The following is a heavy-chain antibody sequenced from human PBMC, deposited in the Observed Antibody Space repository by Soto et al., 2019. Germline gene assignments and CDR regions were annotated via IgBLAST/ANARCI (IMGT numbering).Heavy chain of an antibody. J-gene: IGHJ4*02. CDR3: ASLNGGRFLDKGDY. CDR2: INHFGSP. D-gene: IGHD3-3*01. CDR1: NGSFMGYY. Sequence: QVQLHQWGAGLLKPSETLSLTCGVYNGSFMGYYWTWVRQPPGKGLEWIGEINHFGSPNYNQSLKSRVAISIDTSKHKFSLSLRSMTAADTAVYYCASLNGGRFLDKGDYWGQGILVTVSS. V-gene: IGHV4-34*01.